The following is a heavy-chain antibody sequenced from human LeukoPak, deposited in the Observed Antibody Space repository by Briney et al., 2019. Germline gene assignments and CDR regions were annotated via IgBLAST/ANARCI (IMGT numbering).Heavy chain of an antibody. CDR2: INHRGST. D-gene: IGHD3-16*02. CDR1: GGSFSGYY. CDR3: ARGFPPYDYVWGSYRLYYFDY. V-gene: IGHV4-34*01. J-gene: IGHJ4*02. Sequence: PSETLSLPCAVYGGSFSGYYWSWIRQPPGKGLEWIGEINHRGSTNYNPSLKSRVTISVDTSKNQFSLKLSSVTAADTAVYYCARGFPPYDYVWGSYRLYYFDYWGQGTLVTVSS.